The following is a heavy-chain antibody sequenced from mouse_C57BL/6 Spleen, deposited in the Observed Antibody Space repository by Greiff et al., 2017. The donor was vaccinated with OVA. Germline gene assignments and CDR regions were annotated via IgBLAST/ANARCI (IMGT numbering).Heavy chain of an antibody. D-gene: IGHD2-1*01. V-gene: IGHV2-3*01. Sequence: VMLVESGPGLVAPSQSLSITCTVSGFSLTSYGVSWVRQPPGKGLEWLGVIWGDGSTNYHSALISRLSTSKENSKSQVFLILNSLQTDDTASYYCAKGGNSRYFDVWGTGTTVTVSS. J-gene: IGHJ1*03. CDR3: AKGGNSRYFDV. CDR2: IWGDGST. CDR1: GFSLTSYG.